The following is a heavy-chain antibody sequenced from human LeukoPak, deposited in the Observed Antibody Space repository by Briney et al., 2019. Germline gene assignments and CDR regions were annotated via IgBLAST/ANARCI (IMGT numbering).Heavy chain of an antibody. J-gene: IGHJ3*02. CDR3: ASAPSHDFWSGPDAFDI. V-gene: IGHV4-30-2*01. CDR2: IYHSGST. CDR1: GGSISSGGYY. D-gene: IGHD3-3*01. Sequence: SETLSLTCTVSGGSISSGGYYWSWIRQPPGKGLEWIGYIYHSGSTYYNPSLKSRVTISVDRSKNQFSLKLSSVTAADTAVYYCASAPSHDFWSGPDAFDIWGQGTMVTVSS.